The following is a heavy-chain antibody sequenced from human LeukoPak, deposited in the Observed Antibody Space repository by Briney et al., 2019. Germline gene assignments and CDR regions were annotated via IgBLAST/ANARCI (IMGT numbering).Heavy chain of an antibody. Sequence: ASVKVSCKASGGTFSSYAISWVRQAPGQGLEWMGGIIPIFGTANYAQKFQGRVTITADKSTSTAYMELSSLRSEDTAVYYCARDTYYYGSGSYTRNFDHWGQGTLVTVSS. D-gene: IGHD3-10*01. CDR2: IIPIFGTA. J-gene: IGHJ4*02. CDR3: ARDTYYYGSGSYTRNFDH. V-gene: IGHV1-69*06. CDR1: GGTFSSYA.